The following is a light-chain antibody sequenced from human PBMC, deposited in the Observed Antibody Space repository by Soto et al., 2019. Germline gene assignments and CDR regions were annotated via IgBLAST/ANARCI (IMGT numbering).Light chain of an antibody. CDR2: AAS. J-gene: IGKJ2*01. Sequence: EIVLTQSPGTLSLSPGERATLSCRASQSVSSSYLAWYQQKPGPAPRLLIYAASSRVTGIPDRFSGSGSGTDFTLTISRLEPEYFAVYYCHHCGTSPPSTFGQGTKLEIK. CDR3: HHCGTSPPST. CDR1: QSVSSSY. V-gene: IGKV3-20*01.